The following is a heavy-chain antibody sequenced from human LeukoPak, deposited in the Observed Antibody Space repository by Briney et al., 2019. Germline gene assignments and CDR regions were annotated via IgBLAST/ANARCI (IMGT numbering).Heavy chain of an antibody. J-gene: IGHJ5*02. D-gene: IGHD2-15*01. CDR3: ARALVPKLSFDP. CDR2: INHSGST. CDR1: GGSFSGYY. V-gene: IGHV4-34*01. Sequence: SETLSLTCAVYGGSFSGYYWSWLRHPPGKGLEWIGEINHSGSTNYNPSLRSRVTISVDTSKNQFPLKLSSVTAADTAVYYCARALVPKLSFDPWGQGTLVTVSS.